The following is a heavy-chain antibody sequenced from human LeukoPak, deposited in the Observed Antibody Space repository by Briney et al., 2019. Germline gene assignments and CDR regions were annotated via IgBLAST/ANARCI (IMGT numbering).Heavy chain of an antibody. D-gene: IGHD3-3*01. CDR3: AKGRFLEWHKNYFDY. J-gene: IGHJ4*02. CDR2: ISWNSGSI. CDR1: GFTFDDYA. Sequence: GRSLRLSCAASGFTFDDYAMHWVRQAPGKGLEWVSGISWNSGSIGYADSVKGRFTISRDNAKNSLYLQMNSLRAEDTALYYCAKGRFLEWHKNYFDYWGQGTLVTVSS. V-gene: IGHV3-9*01.